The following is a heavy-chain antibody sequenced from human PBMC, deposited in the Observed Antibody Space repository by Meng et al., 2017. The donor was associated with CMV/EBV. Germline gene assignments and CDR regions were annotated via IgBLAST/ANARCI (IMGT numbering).Heavy chain of an antibody. CDR2: ISYDGSNK. Sequence: GESLKISCAASGFTFSSYAMHWVRQAPGKGLEWVAVISYDGSNKYYADSVKGRFTISRDNSKNTLYLQMNSLRAEDTAIYYCAKAVLHTCAGVFCYHFDSWGQGTLVTVSS. J-gene: IGHJ4*02. V-gene: IGHV3-30-3*01. D-gene: IGHD2-21*01. CDR3: AKAVLHTCAGVFCYHFDS. CDR1: GFTFSSYA.